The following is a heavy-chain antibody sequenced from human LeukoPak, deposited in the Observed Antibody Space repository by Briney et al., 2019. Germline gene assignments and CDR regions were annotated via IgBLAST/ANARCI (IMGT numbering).Heavy chain of an antibody. D-gene: IGHD4-17*01. CDR2: IIPILGIA. V-gene: IGHV1-69*04. CDR3: ARDRDYGDYGGDY. Sequence: SVKVSCKASGGTFSSYAISRVRQVPGQGLEWMGRIIPILGIANYAQKFQGRVTITADKSTSTAYMELSSLRSEDTAVYYCARDRDYGDYGGDYWGQGTLVTVSS. CDR1: GGTFSSYA. J-gene: IGHJ4*02.